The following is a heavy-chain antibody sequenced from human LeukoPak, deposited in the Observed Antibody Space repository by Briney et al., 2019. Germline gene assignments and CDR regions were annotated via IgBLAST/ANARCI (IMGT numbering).Heavy chain of an antibody. CDR2: INHSGST. D-gene: IGHD2-15*01. J-gene: IGHJ4*02. CDR3: ARGRSNCSGGSCPAGYFDY. Sequence: PSETLSLTCAVYGGSFSGYYWSWIRQPPGKGLEWIGEINHSGSTNYNPSLTSRVTISVDTSKNQFSLKLSSVTAADTAVYYCARGRSNCSGGSCPAGYFDYWGQGTLVTVSS. CDR1: GGSFSGYY. V-gene: IGHV4-34*01.